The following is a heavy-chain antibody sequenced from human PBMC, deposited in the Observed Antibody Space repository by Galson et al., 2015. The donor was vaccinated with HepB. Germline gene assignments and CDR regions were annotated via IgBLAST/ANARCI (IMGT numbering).Heavy chain of an antibody. J-gene: IGHJ4*02. CDR1: GGTFSSYA. Sequence: SVKVSCKASGGTFSSYAISWVRQAPGQGLEWMGGIIPIFGTANYAQKFQGRVTITADESTSTAYMELSSLRSEDTAVYYCANLYGDYRGTSLGLGYWGQGTLVTVSS. CDR3: ANLYGDYRGTSLGLGY. D-gene: IGHD4-17*01. CDR2: IIPIFGTA. V-gene: IGHV1-69*13.